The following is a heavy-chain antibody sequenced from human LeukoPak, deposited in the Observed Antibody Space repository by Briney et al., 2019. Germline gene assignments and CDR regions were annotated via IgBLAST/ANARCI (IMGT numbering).Heavy chain of an antibody. D-gene: IGHD1-26*01. CDR2: IYYSGST. Sequence: TSETLSLTCTVSGGSISSYYWSWIRQPPGKGLEWIGYIYYSGSTNYNPSLKSRVTISVDTSKNQFSLKLSSVTAADTAVYYCAGEEGATEYFQHWGQGTLVTVSS. V-gene: IGHV4-59*01. CDR3: AGEEGATEYFQH. J-gene: IGHJ1*01. CDR1: GGSISSYY.